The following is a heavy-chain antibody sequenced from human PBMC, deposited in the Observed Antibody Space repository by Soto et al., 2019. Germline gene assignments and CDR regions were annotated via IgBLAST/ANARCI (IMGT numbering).Heavy chain of an antibody. CDR2: INHSGST. Sequence: SETLSLTCAVYGGSFSGYYWSWIRQPPGKGLEWIGEINHSGSTNYNPSLKSRVTISVDTSKNQFSLKLSSVTAADTAVYYCARPSQYCSGGSCYSDGLWGQGTLVTVSS. J-gene: IGHJ4*02. V-gene: IGHV4-34*01. CDR1: GGSFSGYY. D-gene: IGHD2-15*01. CDR3: ARPSQYCSGGSCYSDGL.